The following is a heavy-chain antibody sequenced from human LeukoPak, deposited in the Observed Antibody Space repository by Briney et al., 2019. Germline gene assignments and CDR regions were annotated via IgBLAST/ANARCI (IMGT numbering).Heavy chain of an antibody. D-gene: IGHD2-2*01. V-gene: IGHV3-48*01. CDR1: GFTFSSYS. CDR2: ISSSSSTI. CDR3: AKDPRYCSSTSCRYPNWFDP. J-gene: IGHJ5*02. Sequence: GGSLRLSCAASGFTFSSYSMNWVRQAPGKGLEWVSYISSSSSTIYYADSVKGRFTISRDNAKNSLYLQMNSLRAEDTAVYYCAKDPRYCSSTSCRYPNWFDPWGQGTLVTVSS.